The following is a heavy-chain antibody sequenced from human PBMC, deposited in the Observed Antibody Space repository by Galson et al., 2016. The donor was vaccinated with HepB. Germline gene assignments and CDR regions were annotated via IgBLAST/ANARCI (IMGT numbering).Heavy chain of an antibody. CDR3: ARGHYSKWLSCLHQGPIGLPPGALLQEHL. J-gene: IGHJ6*01. V-gene: IGHV5-51*01. D-gene: IGHD5-12*01. CDR1: GDNRTNYW. Sequence: QSGAEVKKPGESLQISCTVSGDNRTNYWIAWVRQKSEKSLEWMGIIYLADSDARYSPSSLGQVSISADKSISTAYLHWSTLKTSGSAIYYCARGHYSKWLSCLHQGPIGLPPGALLQEHLWG. CDR2: IYLADSDA.